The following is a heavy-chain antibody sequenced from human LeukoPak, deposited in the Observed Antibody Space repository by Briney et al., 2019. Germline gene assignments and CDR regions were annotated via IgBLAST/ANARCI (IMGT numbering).Heavy chain of an antibody. Sequence: ASVKVSCKVSGITLNDLSIQWVRQAPGKGLEWMGGFDPEDGETIYAPKFQARVTMTQDTYEDTAYMELSSLRSEDTAVYYCATDGIPGATTTLDYWGQGTLVTVSS. CDR3: ATDGIPGATTTLDY. D-gene: IGHD1-26*01. J-gene: IGHJ4*02. CDR1: GITLNDLS. CDR2: FDPEDGET. V-gene: IGHV1-24*01.